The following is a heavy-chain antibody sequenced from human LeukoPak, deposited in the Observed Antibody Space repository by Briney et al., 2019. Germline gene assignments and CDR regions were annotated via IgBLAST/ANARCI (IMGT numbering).Heavy chain of an antibody. CDR3: ARGPPVVTRLYFFDY. V-gene: IGHV3-48*02. CDR2: ISIISSNI. Sequence: GGSLTLSHAASGLTFSTYSMNWVRQPPGRGLEWVSYISIISSNIYYASSVKGRFTIFRDHGKNSLYLQMNILTHEDTAVYFCARGPPVVTRLYFFDYWGQGTLITVSS. J-gene: IGHJ4*02. D-gene: IGHD4-23*01. CDR1: GLTFSTYS.